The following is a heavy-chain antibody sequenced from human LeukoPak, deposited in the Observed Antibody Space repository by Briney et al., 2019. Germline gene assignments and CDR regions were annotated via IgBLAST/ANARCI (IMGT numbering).Heavy chain of an antibody. J-gene: IGHJ5*02. V-gene: IGHV1-24*01. CDR3: ARDCYDSSGYYPGWFDP. D-gene: IGHD3-22*01. CDR1: VYTLTELA. CDR2: FDPEDGGT. Sequence: ASVKVSCKVSVYTLTELAIHGVRQAPGKGREGVGAFDPEDGGTIYAQKFQGRITLTEDESTSTAYMEPSSLRSEDTAVYYCARDCYDSSGYYPGWFDPWGQGTLVTVSS.